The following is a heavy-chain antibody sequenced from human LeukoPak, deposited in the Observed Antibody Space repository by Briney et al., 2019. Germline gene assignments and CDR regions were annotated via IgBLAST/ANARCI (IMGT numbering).Heavy chain of an antibody. D-gene: IGHD3/OR15-3a*01. V-gene: IGHV4-34*01. CDR3: ARVPGLVIDY. J-gene: IGHJ4*02. CDR1: GGSFSGYY. Sequence: AETLSLTCAVYGGSFSGYYWSWIRQPPGKGLEWIGEINHSGSTNYNPSLKSRVTISVDTSKNQFPLKLSSVTAADTAVYYCARVPGLVIDYWGQGTLVTVSS. CDR2: INHSGST.